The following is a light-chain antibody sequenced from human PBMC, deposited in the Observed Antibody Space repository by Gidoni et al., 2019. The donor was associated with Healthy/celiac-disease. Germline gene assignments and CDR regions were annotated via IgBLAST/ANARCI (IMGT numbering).Light chain of an antibody. Sequence: QSVLTQPPSASGTPGQRVTISCSGSSSNIGSNPVNWYQPLPGTAPQLLIYSNNQRPSGVPDRFSGSKSGTSASLAISGLQSEDEADYYCAAWDDSLNGLVFGTGTKVTVL. V-gene: IGLV1-44*01. CDR1: SSNIGSNP. CDR2: SNN. J-gene: IGLJ1*01. CDR3: AAWDDSLNGLV.